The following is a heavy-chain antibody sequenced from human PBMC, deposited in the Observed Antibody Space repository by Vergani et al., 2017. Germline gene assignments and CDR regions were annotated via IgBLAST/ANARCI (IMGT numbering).Heavy chain of an antibody. CDR1: GFTFGDYY. Sequence: EVHLEESGGGLVQPGGSLRLSCAASGFTFGDYYMAWIRLAPGKGLDWVASIKRDGTETFYVDSVKGRFTISRDNAKTTLDLQMNSRIAEDRGVYYCARISGGSPPYLHHWGQGTLVTVAS. J-gene: IGHJ1*01. D-gene: IGHD2-15*01. CDR2: IKRDGTET. CDR3: ARISGGSPPYLHH. V-gene: IGHV3-7*01.